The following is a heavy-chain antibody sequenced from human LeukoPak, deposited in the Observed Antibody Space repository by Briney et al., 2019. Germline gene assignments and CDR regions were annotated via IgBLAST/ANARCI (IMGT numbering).Heavy chain of an antibody. J-gene: IGHJ4*02. CDR1: GGSISSYY. CDR2: IYYSGST. D-gene: IGHD6-19*01. CDR3: ARHRDQWLAAFDY. Sequence: SETLSLTCTVSGGSISSYYWSWIRQPPGKGLEWIGYIYYSGSTSYNPSLKSRVTISVDTSKNQFSLKLSSVTAADTAMYYCARHRDQWLAAFDYWGQGTLVTVSS. V-gene: IGHV4-59*08.